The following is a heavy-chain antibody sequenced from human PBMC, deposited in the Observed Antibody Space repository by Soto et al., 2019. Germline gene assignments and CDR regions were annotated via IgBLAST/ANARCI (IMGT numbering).Heavy chain of an antibody. V-gene: IGHV3-30-3*01. CDR3: ARDPCNWIYLYHPYGMDV. CDR2: ISYDGSNK. D-gene: IGHD1-7*01. Sequence: GGSLRLSCAAYGFTFSSYAMPWVRQAPGKGLEWVAVISYDGSNKYYADSVKGRFTISRDNSKNTLYLQMNSLRAEDTAVYYCARDPCNWIYLYHPYGMDVSCPGLTVTVS. CDR1: GFTFSSYA. J-gene: IGHJ6*02.